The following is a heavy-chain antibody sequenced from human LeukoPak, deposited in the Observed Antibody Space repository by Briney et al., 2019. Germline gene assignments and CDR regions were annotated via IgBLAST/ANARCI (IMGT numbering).Heavy chain of an antibody. CDR2: IYHSGST. Sequence: SETLSLTCALSGVAISSSNWWSWIRQPPGKGLEWSGEIYHSGSTNYNLSLKSRVTISGDKSKNQFSLKLHSVPAADTAVYYCARDYCTSTTCPNWFGPWGQGTLVTVSS. V-gene: IGHV4-4*02. CDR3: ARDYCTSTTCPNWFGP. CDR1: GVAISSSNW. D-gene: IGHD2-2*01. J-gene: IGHJ5*02.